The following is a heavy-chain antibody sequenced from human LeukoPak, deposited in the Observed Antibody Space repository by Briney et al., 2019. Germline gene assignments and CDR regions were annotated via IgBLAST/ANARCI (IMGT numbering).Heavy chain of an antibody. CDR3: AREDRSSTSCPYGMDV. J-gene: IGHJ6*02. D-gene: IGHD2-2*01. CDR1: GFTSNSYS. CDR2: ISSSRSYM. V-gene: IGHV3-21*01. Sequence: AGGSLRLSCAASGFTSNSYSMNWVREAPGKGLEWVSSISSSRSYMYYADSVKGRFTISRDNAKNSLYLQMNSLRAEDTAVYYCAREDRSSTSCPYGMDVWGQGTTVTVSS.